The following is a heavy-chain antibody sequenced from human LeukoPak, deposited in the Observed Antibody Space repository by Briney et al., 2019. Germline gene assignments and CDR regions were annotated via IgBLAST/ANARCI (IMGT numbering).Heavy chain of an antibody. Sequence: GGSLRLSCAASGFTFSSHEMNWVRQAPGKGLEWVSYISSSGSAKYYADSVKGRFTISRDNAKNTLYLQMNSLRAEDTAVYYCAKVPAYWGQGTLVTVSS. CDR2: ISSSGSAK. J-gene: IGHJ4*02. V-gene: IGHV3-48*03. CDR1: GFTFSSHE. CDR3: AKVPAY.